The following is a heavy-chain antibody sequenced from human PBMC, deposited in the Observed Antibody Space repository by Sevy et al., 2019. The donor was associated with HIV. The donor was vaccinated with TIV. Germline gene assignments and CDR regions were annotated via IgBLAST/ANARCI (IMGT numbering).Heavy chain of an antibody. CDR1: GFTFSSYS. D-gene: IGHD3-10*01. CDR2: SSSSSNYI. Sequence: GGSLRLSCAASGFTFSSYSMNWVRQAPGKGLEWVSSSSSSSNYIYYADSVKGRFTISRDKAKNSLYLPMNSLRAEDTAVYYCARDGARITMVQGVLAYYHGMDVWGQGTTVTVSS. V-gene: IGHV3-21*01. J-gene: IGHJ6*02. CDR3: ARDGARITMVQGVLAYYHGMDV.